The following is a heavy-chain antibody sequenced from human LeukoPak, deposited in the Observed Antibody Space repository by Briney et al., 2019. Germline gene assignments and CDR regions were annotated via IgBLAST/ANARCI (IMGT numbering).Heavy chain of an antibody. CDR2: IIPIFGTT. V-gene: IGHV1-69*13. J-gene: IGHJ5*02. CDR1: GGTFSSYA. Sequence: SVKVSCKASGGTFSSYAISWVRQAPGQGLEWMGGIIPIFGTTNYAQKFQGRVTITADESTSTAYMELSSLRSEDTAVYYCAREGLGSCSRTSCHNWFDPWGQGTLVTVSS. CDR3: AREGLGSCSRTSCHNWFDP. D-gene: IGHD2-2*01.